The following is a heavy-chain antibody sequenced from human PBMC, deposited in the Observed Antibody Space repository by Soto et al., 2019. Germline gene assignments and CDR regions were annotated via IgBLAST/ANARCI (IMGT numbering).Heavy chain of an antibody. D-gene: IGHD3-22*01. CDR3: ARTYYYDSSGSVGAFDI. Sequence: SVKVSCKASGGTFSSYAISWVRQAPGQGLEWMGRIIPFIGTANYAQKFQGRVTITADESTSTACMELTSLRSEDTAVYYCARTYYYDSSGSVGAFDIWGQGTMVTVSS. V-gene: IGHV1-69*11. CDR2: IIPFIGTA. CDR1: GGTFSSYA. J-gene: IGHJ3*02.